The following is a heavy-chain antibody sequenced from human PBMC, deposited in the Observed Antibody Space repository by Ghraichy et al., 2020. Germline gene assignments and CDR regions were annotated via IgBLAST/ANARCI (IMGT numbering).Heavy chain of an antibody. CDR2: ISYDGTNI. CDR1: GFTFSDYA. V-gene: IGHV3-30*04. CDR3: ARGVSVAGPTDY. Sequence: GALRLSCAASGFTFSDYAIHWVRQAPGKGLEWVAVISYDGTNIYYADSVKGRFTISRDNSKNTLYLQMNSLRAEDTALYYCARGVSVAGPTDYWGQGTLVTVSS. D-gene: IGHD6-19*01. J-gene: IGHJ4*02.